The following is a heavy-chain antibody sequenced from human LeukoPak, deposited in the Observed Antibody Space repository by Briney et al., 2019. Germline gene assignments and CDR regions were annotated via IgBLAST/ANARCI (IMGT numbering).Heavy chain of an antibody. D-gene: IGHD2-15*01. CDR1: GFTFSNYA. J-gene: IGHJ5*01. CDR3: ARGTLEHCSGASCYPLDS. CDR2: VTGSGGDT. Sequence: GGSLRLSCAASGFTFSNYAMSWVRQTPGKGLECVSVVTGSGGDTYYTGSVNGRFTISRDNSKNTLYLQMYSLRAEDTAVYYCARGTLEHCSGASCYPLDSWGQGTLVTVSS. V-gene: IGHV3-23*01.